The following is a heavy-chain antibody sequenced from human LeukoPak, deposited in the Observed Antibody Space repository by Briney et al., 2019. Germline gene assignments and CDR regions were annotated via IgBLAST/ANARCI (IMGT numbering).Heavy chain of an antibody. CDR2: IYPGDSET. J-gene: IGHJ4*02. CDR1: GNSFTNYW. D-gene: IGHD7-27*01. CDR3: ASLTGTYFDY. V-gene: IGHV5-51*01. Sequence: GESLKISCKGSGNSFTNYWIGWVRQMPGKGLEWMGIIYPGDSETRNSPSFQDQITISADKSISTAYLQWSSLKASDTAMYYCASLTGTYFDYWGQGTLVTVSS.